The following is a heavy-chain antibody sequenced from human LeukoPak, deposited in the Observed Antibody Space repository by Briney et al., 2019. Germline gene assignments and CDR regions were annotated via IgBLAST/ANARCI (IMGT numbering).Heavy chain of an antibody. CDR1: GGSISSYY. CDR2: IYYSGST. D-gene: IGHD7-27*01. Sequence: SETLSLTCTVSGGSISSYYWSWIRQPPGKGLEWIGYIYYSGSTNYNPSLKGRVTISVDTSKNQFPLKLSSVTAADTAVYYCATRKLGNDYWGQGTLVTVSS. J-gene: IGHJ4*02. CDR3: ATRKLGNDY. V-gene: IGHV4-59*01.